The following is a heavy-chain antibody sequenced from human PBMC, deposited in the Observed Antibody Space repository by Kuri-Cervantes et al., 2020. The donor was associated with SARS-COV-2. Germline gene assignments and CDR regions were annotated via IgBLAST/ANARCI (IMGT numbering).Heavy chain of an antibody. D-gene: IGHD3-10*01. CDR2: INPNSGGT. J-gene: IGHJ4*02. Sequence: GESLKISCKTSGYTFTGYYMHWVRQAPGQGLEWMGWINPNSGGTNYAQKFRGWVTMTRDTSLSISYMDLSRLTSDDTAVYYCARGGGSRGLMVVLGWGGAGRLDFWGQGTLVTVSS. CDR3: ARGGGSRGLMVVLGWGGAGRLDF. CDR1: GYTFTGYY. V-gene: IGHV1-2*04.